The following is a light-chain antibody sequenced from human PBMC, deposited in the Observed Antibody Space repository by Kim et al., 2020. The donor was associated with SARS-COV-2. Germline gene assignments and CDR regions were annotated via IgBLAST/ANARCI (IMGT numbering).Light chain of an antibody. J-gene: IGKJ2*01. CDR3: HQYGRSPQT. CDR2: ATS. CDR1: QSVHSSD. Sequence: LSQGEKATLSCRASQSVHSSDLAWYQQKPGQSPRLVIFATSTRANDIPDRFSGTGSGTDFTLTISRLEPEDFAVFYCHQYGRSPQTFGQGTKLEI. V-gene: IGKV3-20*01.